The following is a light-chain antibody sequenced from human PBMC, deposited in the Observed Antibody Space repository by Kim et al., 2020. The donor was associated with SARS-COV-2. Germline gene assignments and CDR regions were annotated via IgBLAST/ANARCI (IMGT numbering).Light chain of an antibody. CDR1: IIGSIS. CDR3: QVWDSSRDRV. J-gene: IGLJ2*01. V-gene: IGLV3-21*04. CDR2: FNS. Sequence: PPVETAGISFASTIIGSISGHCYRHNPGEAPVLVISFNSDRPSVIPERFSGSNSVNTATLTSSRVEAGDDAEYFCQVWDSSRDRVFGRGTQLTVL.